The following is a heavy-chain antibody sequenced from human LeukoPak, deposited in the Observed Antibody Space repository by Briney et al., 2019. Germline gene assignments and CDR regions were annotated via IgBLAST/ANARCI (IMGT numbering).Heavy chain of an antibody. Sequence: GGSLRLSCAASGFTFSNAWMSWVRQAPGKGLEWVGRIKSKTDGGTTDYAAPVKGRFTISRDDSKNTLYLQMNSLKTEDTAVYYCTTAPLYGSGSYSYYWGQGTLVTVSS. V-gene: IGHV3-15*01. CDR1: GFTFSNAW. J-gene: IGHJ4*02. D-gene: IGHD3-10*01. CDR3: TTAPLYGSGSYSYY. CDR2: IKSKTDGGTT.